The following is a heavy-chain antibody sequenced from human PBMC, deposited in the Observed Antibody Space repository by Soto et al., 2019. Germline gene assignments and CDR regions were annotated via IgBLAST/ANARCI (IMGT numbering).Heavy chain of an antibody. D-gene: IGHD3-10*01. CDR2: ISSSSSTI. Sequence: GGSLRLSCAASGFTFSSYSMNWVRQAPGKGLEWVSYISSSSSTIYYADSVKGRFTISRDNAKNSLYLQMNSLRAEDTAVYYCARDSEAVRGVPQDFDYWGQGTLVTVSS. CDR1: GFTFSSYS. CDR3: ARDSEAVRGVPQDFDY. V-gene: IGHV3-48*01. J-gene: IGHJ4*02.